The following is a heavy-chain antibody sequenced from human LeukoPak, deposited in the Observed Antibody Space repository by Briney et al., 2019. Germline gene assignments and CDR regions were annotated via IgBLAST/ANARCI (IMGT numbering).Heavy chain of an antibody. CDR2: IKSKSSGGTI. CDR1: GFDFSFTW. J-gene: IGHJ4*02. V-gene: IGHV3-15*01. Sequence: PGGSLRLSCAASGFDFSFTWMSWVRQAPGKGLELVGRIKSKSSGGTIGYAAPVRGRFTISRDDTENMVFLQMSSLKTEDTAVYYCTTESGYKTARQRGFDSWGQGILVTVSS. CDR3: TTESGYKTARQRGFDS. D-gene: IGHD5-12*01.